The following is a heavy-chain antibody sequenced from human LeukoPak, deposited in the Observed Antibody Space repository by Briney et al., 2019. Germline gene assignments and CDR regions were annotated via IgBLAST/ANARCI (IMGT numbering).Heavy chain of an antibody. CDR3: ARDPIRGEAFDI. V-gene: IGHV3-21*01. D-gene: IGHD5-12*01. J-gene: IGHJ3*02. CDR1: GFTFSSYS. CDR2: ISSSSSYI. Sequence: GGSLRLSCAASGFTFSSYSMNWVRQAPGKGLEWVSSISSSSSYIYYADSVKGRFTISRDNAKNSLYLQMNSLRAEDTAVYYCARDPIRGEAFDIWGQGTMVTVSS.